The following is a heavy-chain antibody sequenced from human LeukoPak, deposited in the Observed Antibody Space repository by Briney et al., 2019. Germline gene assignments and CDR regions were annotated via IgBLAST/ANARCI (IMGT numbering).Heavy chain of an antibody. D-gene: IGHD6-25*01. V-gene: IGHV1-2*02. CDR2: INPNSGGT. J-gene: IGHJ4*02. Sequence: GASVKVSCKASGYTFTGYYMHWVRQAPGQGLEWMGWINPNSGGTNYAQKFRGRVTMTRDTSISTAYMELSRLRSDDTAVYYCARDLDSGGFVVDYWGQGTLVTVSS. CDR1: GYTFTGYY. CDR3: ARDLDSGGFVVDY.